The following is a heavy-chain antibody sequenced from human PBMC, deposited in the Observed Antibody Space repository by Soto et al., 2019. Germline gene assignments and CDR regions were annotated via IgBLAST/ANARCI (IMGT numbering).Heavy chain of an antibody. D-gene: IGHD6-6*01. CDR1: GGYISSGGYY. Sequence: SETLSLTCTVSGGYISSGGYYWSWIRQHPGKGLEWIGYIYYSGSTYYNPSLKSRVTISVDTSKNQFSLKLSSVTAADTAVYYCARVIWRAARLPAFDIWGQGTMVTVSS. J-gene: IGHJ3*02. CDR2: IYYSGST. CDR3: ARVIWRAARLPAFDI. V-gene: IGHV4-31*03.